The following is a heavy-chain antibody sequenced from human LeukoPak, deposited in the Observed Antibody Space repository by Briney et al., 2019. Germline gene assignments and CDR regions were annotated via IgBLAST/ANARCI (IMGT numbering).Heavy chain of an antibody. CDR1: GFTFSSYS. D-gene: IGHD3-9*01. J-gene: IGHJ3*02. CDR2: IGSSSSYI. Sequence: PGGSLRLSCAASGFTFSSYSMNWVRQAPGKGLEWVSSIGSSSSYIYYADSVKGRFTISRDNAKNSLYLQMNSLRAEDTAVYYCARVRYFDWFPDAFDIWGQGTMVTVSS. V-gene: IGHV3-21*01. CDR3: ARVRYFDWFPDAFDI.